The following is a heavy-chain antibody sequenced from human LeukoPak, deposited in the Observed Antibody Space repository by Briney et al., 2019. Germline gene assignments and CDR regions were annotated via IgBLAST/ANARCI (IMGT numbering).Heavy chain of an antibody. V-gene: IGHV1-2*02. D-gene: IGHD5-18*01. J-gene: IGHJ4*02. Sequence: ASVKVSCKASGYTFTGYYMHWVRQAPGQGLERMGWINPNSGGTNYAQKFQGRVTMTRDTSISTAYMELSRLRSDDTAVYHCARGPLRIQLWYTPPDYWGQGTLVTVSS. CDR2: INPNSGGT. CDR3: ARGPLRIQLWYTPPDY. CDR1: GYTFTGYY.